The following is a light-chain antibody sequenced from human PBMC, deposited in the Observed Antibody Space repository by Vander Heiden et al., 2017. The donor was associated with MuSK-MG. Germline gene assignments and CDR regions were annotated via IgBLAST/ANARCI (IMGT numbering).Light chain of an antibody. CDR3: QQRRNGPPGYT. CDR1: ESLGWY. Sequence: EVVLTQSPDTLSLSPGDRATLSCRASESLGWYLAWYQQKPGQAPRLLMYDASKRATGIPARFSGSGSGTDFTLTISRLEPEDFAVYYCQQRRNGPPGYTFGQGTKLEI. CDR2: DAS. V-gene: IGKV3-11*01. J-gene: IGKJ2*01.